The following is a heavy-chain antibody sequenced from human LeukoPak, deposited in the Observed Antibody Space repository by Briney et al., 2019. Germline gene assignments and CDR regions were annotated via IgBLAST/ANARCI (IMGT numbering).Heavy chain of an antibody. CDR2: IYPGDSYN. CDR3: ARVSGSYYTAFDI. D-gene: IGHD1-26*01. Sequence: GESLKISCQGCGYSFTSYWIGWVRQMPGKGLGCMGIIYPGDSYNRYSPSFQGQVTISAAKSISTAYLQWSSLKASDTAMYYCARVSGSYYTAFDIWGQGTMVTVSS. J-gene: IGHJ3*02. CDR1: GYSFTSYW. V-gene: IGHV5-51*01.